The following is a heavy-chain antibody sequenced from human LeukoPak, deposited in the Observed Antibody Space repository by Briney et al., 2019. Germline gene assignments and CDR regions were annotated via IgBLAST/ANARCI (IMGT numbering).Heavy chain of an antibody. D-gene: IGHD3-22*01. CDR3: ARGKTGSSGYYYHN. CDR1: GGSISSYY. CDR2: IYYSGST. V-gene: IGHV4-59*01. J-gene: IGHJ4*02. Sequence: SETLPLTCTVSGGSISSYYWSWIRQPPGKGLEWIGYIYYSGSTNYNPSPKSRVTISVDTSKNQFSLKLSSVTAADTAVYYCARGKTGSSGYYYHNWGQGTLVTVSS.